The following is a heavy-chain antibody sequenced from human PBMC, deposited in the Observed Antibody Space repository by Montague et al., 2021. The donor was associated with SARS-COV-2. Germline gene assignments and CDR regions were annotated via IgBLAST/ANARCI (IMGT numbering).Heavy chain of an antibody. D-gene: IGHD3-22*01. CDR3: ARWISSSGPRDN. CDR2: IFYRANT. CDR1: GGSLSGHY. V-gene: IGHV4-4*07. J-gene: IGHJ4*02. Sequence: SETLSLTCSVSGGSLSGHYWSWIRKAAGKELEWIGSIFYRANTNYNVFLWGRVSMSLDTPQNQFSLRLTSLTAADTAVYYCARWISSSGPRDNWGQGILVTVS.